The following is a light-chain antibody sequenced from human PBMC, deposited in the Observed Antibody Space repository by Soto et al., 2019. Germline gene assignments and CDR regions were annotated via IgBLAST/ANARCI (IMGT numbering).Light chain of an antibody. Sequence: QSVLTQPPSVSGAPGQRGTISCSGSSSNIGAGHDVHWYQQLPGTAPKLLIYGNINRPSGVPDRFSASKSGTSASLAITGLQAEDEADYYCQSYDSSLGGRVFGGGTKLTVL. CDR2: GNI. J-gene: IGLJ3*02. CDR3: QSYDSSLGGRV. V-gene: IGLV1-40*01. CDR1: SSNIGAGHD.